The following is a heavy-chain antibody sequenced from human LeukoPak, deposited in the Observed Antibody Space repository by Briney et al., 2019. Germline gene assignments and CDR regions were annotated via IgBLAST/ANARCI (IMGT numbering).Heavy chain of an antibody. CDR3: ASYSYYYDSSRYFDY. J-gene: IGHJ4*02. CDR1: GGSISSYY. CDR2: IYYSGST. V-gene: IGHV4-59*01. D-gene: IGHD3-22*01. Sequence: SETLSLTCTVSGGSISSYYWSWIRQPPGKGLEWIGYIYYSGSTNYNPSLKSRVTISVDTSKNQFSLKLSSVTAADTAVYYCASYSYYYDSSRYFDYWGQGTLVTVSS.